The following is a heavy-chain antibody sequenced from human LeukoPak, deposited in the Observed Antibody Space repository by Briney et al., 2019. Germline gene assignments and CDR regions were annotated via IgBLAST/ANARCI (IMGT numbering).Heavy chain of an antibody. CDR2: INHSGST. CDR1: GGSFSGYY. V-gene: IGHV4-34*01. Sequence: PSETLSLTCAVYGGSFSGYYWSWIHQPPGKGLEWIGEINHSGSTNYNPSLKSRVTISVDTSKNQFSLKLSSVTAADTAVYYCARRRGITMVRGVIPFDPWGQGTLVTVSS. CDR3: ARRRGITMVRGVIPFDP. D-gene: IGHD3-10*01. J-gene: IGHJ5*02.